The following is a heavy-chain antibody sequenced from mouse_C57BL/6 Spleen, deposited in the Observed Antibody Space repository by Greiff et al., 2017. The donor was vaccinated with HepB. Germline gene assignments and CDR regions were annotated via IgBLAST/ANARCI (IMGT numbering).Heavy chain of an antibody. D-gene: IGHD1-1*01. CDR2: INPSSGYT. Sequence: QVQLQQSGAELARPGASVKMSCKASGYTFTSYTMHWVKQRPGQGLEWIGYINPSSGYTKYNQKFKDKATLTADKSSSPAYMQLSSLTSEDSAVYYCGREGSSDGYAMDYWGQGTSVTVAS. V-gene: IGHV1-4*01. CDR3: GREGSSDGYAMDY. CDR1: GYTFTSYT. J-gene: IGHJ4*01.